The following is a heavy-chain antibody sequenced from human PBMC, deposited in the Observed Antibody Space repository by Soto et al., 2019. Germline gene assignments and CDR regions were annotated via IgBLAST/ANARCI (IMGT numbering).Heavy chain of an antibody. V-gene: IGHV4-39*01. CDR3: VRPVTFYYYYMDV. CDR1: GVSISSSSDY. J-gene: IGHJ6*03. Sequence: QPQLQESGPGLVKPSETLSLTCTVSGVSISSSSDYWGWIRQPPGKGLEWIGSIFYSGSTYHNPSLESRVTISTDTSKNQFSLKLRSVTAADTAVYYCVRPVTFYYYYMDVWGKGTTVTVSS. CDR2: IFYSGST. D-gene: IGHD4-4*01.